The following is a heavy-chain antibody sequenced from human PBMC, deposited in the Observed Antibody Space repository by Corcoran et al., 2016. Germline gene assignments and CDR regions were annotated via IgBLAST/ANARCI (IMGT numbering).Heavy chain of an antibody. CDR3: ASKDVDGSGSYYPYYYYYGMDV. Sequence: QVQLVQSGAEVKKPGSSVKVSCKASGGTFSSYAISWVRQAPGQGLEWMGGIIPIFGTANYAQKFQGRVTITADESTSTAYMELSSLRSEDTAVYYCASKDVDGSGSYYPYYYYYGMDVWGQGTTVTVSS. CDR1: GGTFSSYA. D-gene: IGHD3-10*01. J-gene: IGHJ6*02. V-gene: IGHV1-69*01. CDR2: IIPIFGTA.